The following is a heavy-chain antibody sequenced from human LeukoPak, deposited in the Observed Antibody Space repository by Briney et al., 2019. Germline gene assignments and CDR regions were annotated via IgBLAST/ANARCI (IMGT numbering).Heavy chain of an antibody. D-gene: IGHD6-19*01. V-gene: IGHV4-34*01. CDR3: ARGRLGSSGWWEYFQH. CDR2: INHSGST. J-gene: IGHJ1*01. Sequence: SETLSLTCAVYGGSFSGYYWSWIRQPPGKGLEWIGEINHSGSTNYNPSLKSRVTVSVDTSKNQFSLKLSSVTAADTAVYYCARGRLGSSGWWEYFQHWGQGTLVTVSS. CDR1: GGSFSGYY.